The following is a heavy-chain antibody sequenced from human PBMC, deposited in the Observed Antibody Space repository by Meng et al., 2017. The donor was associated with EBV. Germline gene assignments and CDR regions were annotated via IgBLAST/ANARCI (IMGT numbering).Heavy chain of an antibody. V-gene: IGHV3-74*01. CDR1: GFTFSCFW. CDR2: TNEDGGIT. J-gene: IGHJ4*02. CDR3: SRDLAGPFDD. Sequence: GVGPVRPGESLILSCAFSGFTFSCFWKHWVRQVPGKGMVWVARTNEDGGITNYADSVKGRFIISRDNTRNTLYLQMNSLRDEDTAVYFCSRDLAGPFDDWGQGTLVTVSS.